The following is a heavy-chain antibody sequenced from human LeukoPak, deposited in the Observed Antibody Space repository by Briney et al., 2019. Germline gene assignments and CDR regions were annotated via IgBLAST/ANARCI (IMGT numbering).Heavy chain of an antibody. CDR1: GFTLSSYA. D-gene: IGHD6-13*01. J-gene: IGHJ6*04. Sequence: GGSLRLSCAASGFTLSSYAMSWVRQAPGKGLKWVSAISGSGGSTYYADSVKGRFTISRDNSKNTLYLQMNSLRAEDTAVYYCAQAKRDSSSWTGSYHYYGMDVWGKGTTVTVSS. CDR2: ISGSGGST. CDR3: AQAKRDSSSWTGSYHYYGMDV. V-gene: IGHV3-23*01.